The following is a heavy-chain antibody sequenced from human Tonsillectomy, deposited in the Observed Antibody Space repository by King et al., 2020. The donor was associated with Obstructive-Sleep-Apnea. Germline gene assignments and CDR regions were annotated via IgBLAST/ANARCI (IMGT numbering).Heavy chain of an antibody. CDR2: INPNSAGT. CDR3: ARDAAAEFHRRVNYFDY. J-gene: IGHJ4*02. D-gene: IGHD6-13*01. Sequence: VQLVESGAEVMKPGASVKCSCKASGYSFTCNYMHWVRQTPGHGLVWMGLINPNSAGTDYAQKFQGRDTMTRDTSLITAYMELSRLSSDDTAVYYCARDAAAEFHRRVNYFDYWGQGTLVTVSS. V-gene: IGHV1-2*02. CDR1: GYSFTCNY.